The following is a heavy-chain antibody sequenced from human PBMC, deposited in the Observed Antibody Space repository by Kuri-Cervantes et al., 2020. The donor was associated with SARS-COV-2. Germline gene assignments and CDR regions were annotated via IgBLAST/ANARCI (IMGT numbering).Heavy chain of an antibody. J-gene: IGHJ6*03. CDR2: IRYDGSNK. V-gene: IGHV3-30*02. Sequence: GESLKISCAASGFIFSDFYMRWIRQAPGKGLEWVAFIRYDGSNKYYADSVKGRFTISRDSSKSTLYLQMNSLRAEDTAVYYCARLQGADYGGKLYYYMDVWGKGTTVTVSS. CDR1: GFIFSDFY. D-gene: IGHD4-23*01. CDR3: ARLQGADYGGKLYYYMDV.